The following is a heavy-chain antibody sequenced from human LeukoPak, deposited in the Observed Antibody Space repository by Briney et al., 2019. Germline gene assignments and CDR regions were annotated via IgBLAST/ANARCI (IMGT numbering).Heavy chain of an antibody. J-gene: IGHJ4*02. CDR3: ARHQAVAGDFDY. CDR1: GGSISSSSYY. CDR2: IYYSGST. Sequence: SETLSLTCTVSGGSISSSSYYWGWIRQPPGKGLEWIGSIYYSGSTYYNPSLKSRVTISVDTSKNQFSLKLSSVTAADTAVYYCARHQAVAGDFDYWGQGTLVTVSS. D-gene: IGHD6-19*01. V-gene: IGHV4-39*01.